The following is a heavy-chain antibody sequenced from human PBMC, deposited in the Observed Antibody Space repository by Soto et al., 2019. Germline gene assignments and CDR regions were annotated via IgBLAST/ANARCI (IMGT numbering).Heavy chain of an antibody. V-gene: IGHV4-59*08. J-gene: IGHJ4*02. CDR3: VWSVAVHGAHIDY. CDR1: GGSISSYY. Sequence: PSETLSLTCTVSGGSISSYYWSWIRQPPGKGLEWIGYMYYGGRTNYNPSLKSRVTISVDTSKMQVSLKLSSVTAADTAVYFCVWSVAVHGAHIDYWGQGTQVTLSS. D-gene: IGHD3-3*01. CDR2: MYYGGRT.